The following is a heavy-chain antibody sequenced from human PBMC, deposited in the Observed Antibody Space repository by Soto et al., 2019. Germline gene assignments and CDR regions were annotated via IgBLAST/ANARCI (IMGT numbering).Heavy chain of an antibody. J-gene: IGHJ4*02. CDR1: GVTFSGYS. CDR2: LSSSSSTI. CDR3: ARDRAEDY. V-gene: IGHV3-48*01. Sequence: ESGGGLVQPGGSLRLSCAASGVTFSGYSMNWVRQAPGKGLEWVSYLSSSSSTIYYADSVEGRFTISRDTAKNSLYLQMNSLRAEDTAVYYCARDRAEDYWGQGTLVSVSS.